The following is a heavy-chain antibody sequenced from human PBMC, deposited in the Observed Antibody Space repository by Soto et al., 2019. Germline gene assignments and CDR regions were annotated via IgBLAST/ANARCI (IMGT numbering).Heavy chain of an antibody. CDR2: IYYSGST. J-gene: IGHJ4*02. CDR1: GGSISSGDYY. V-gene: IGHV4-61*08. D-gene: IGHD5-12*01. CDR3: ARGYSGYDLVPLFDY. Sequence: SETLSLTCTVSGGSISSGDYYWSWIRQPPGKGLEWIGYIYYSGSTNYNPSLKSRVTISVDTSKNQFSLKLSSVTAADTAVYYCARGYSGYDLVPLFDYWGQGTLVTVSS.